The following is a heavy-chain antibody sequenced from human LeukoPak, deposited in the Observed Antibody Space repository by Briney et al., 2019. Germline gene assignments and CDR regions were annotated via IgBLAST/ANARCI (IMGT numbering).Heavy chain of an antibody. J-gene: IGHJ6*02. CDR3: ARLEVTGDFEDSYYYYGMDV. V-gene: IGHV1-69*13. CDR1: GGTFSSYA. D-gene: IGHD2-21*02. Sequence: SVKVSCKASGGTFSSYAISWVRQAPGQGLEWMGGIIPIFGTANYAQKFQGRVTITADESTSTAYMELSSLRSEDTAVYYCARLEVTGDFEDSYYYYGMDVWGQGTTVTVSS. CDR2: IIPIFGTA.